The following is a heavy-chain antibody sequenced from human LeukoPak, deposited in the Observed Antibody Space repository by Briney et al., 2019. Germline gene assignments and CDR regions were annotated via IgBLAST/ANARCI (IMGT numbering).Heavy chain of an antibody. CDR3: ASSSTSKYYYYYGMDV. Sequence: PSETLSLTCSVSDGSINSYYWNWIRRPPGKGLEWIGYIYYNGNTNYSPSLKSRVTISVDTSKNQFSLKLSSVTAADTAVYYCASSSTSKYYYYYGMDVWGQGTTVTVSS. CDR2: IYYNGNT. CDR1: DGSINSYY. V-gene: IGHV4-59*01. J-gene: IGHJ6*02. D-gene: IGHD2-2*01.